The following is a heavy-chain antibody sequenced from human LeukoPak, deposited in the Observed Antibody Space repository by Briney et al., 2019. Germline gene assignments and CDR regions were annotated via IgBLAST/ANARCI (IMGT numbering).Heavy chain of an antibody. Sequence: PGGSLRLSCAASGFTFSSYSMNWVRQAPGKGLEWVSSISSSSSYIYYADSVRGRFTISRDNAKNSLYLQMNSLRAEDTAVYYCARGTPDYGRDYWGQGTLVTVSS. CDR3: ARGTPDYGRDY. CDR1: GFTFSSYS. D-gene: IGHD4-17*01. CDR2: ISSSSSYI. V-gene: IGHV3-21*01. J-gene: IGHJ4*02.